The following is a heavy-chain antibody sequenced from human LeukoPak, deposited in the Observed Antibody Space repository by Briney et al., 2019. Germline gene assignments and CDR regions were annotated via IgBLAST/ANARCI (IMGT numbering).Heavy chain of an antibody. CDR3: ARSAVVVAGTKKYNWFDP. Sequence: PSETLSLTCAVYGGSLSGYYWSWIRQPPGEGLEWIGEINHSGSTNYNPSLKSRVTISVDTSKNQFSLKLSSVTAADTAVYYCARSAVVVAGTKKYNWFDPWGQGTLVTVSS. V-gene: IGHV4-34*01. J-gene: IGHJ5*02. D-gene: IGHD6-19*01. CDR2: INHSGST. CDR1: GGSLSGYY.